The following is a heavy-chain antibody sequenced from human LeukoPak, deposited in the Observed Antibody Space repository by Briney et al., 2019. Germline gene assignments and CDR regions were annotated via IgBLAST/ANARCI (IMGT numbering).Heavy chain of an antibody. J-gene: IGHJ6*03. V-gene: IGHV4-4*09. CDR2: IYTSGST. CDR1: GGSISSYY. Sequence: SETLSLTCTVSGGSISSYYWSWIRQPPGKGLEWIGYIYTSGSTNYNPSLKSRVTISVDTSKNQFSLKLSSVTAADTAVYYCARLIVGAICGTWYYYYYMDVWGKGTTVTVSS. D-gene: IGHD1-26*01. CDR3: ARLIVGAICGTWYYYYYMDV.